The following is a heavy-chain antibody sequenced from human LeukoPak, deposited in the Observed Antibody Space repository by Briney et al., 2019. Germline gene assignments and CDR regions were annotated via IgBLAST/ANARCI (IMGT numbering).Heavy chain of an antibody. CDR1: GYTFTGYY. CDR2: INPSGGST. Sequence: EASVKVSCKASGYTFTGYYMHWVRQAPGQGLEWMGIINPSGGSTSYAQKFQGRVTMTRDTSTSTVYMELSSLRSKDTAEYYCARDLDQHYGVWAPGGFDPWGQGTLVTVSS. V-gene: IGHV1-46*01. D-gene: IGHD4-17*01. CDR3: ARDLDQHYGVWAPGGFDP. J-gene: IGHJ5*02.